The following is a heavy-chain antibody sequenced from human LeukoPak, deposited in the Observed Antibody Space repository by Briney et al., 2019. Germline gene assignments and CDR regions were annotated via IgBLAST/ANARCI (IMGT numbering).Heavy chain of an antibody. CDR3: AKDVVGTRWPENY. Sequence: GGSLRLSCAASGFTFSSYGMSWVRQAPGKGLEWVSFIQYDSTEKYYVDSVEGRFTISRDNSKSTVYLQMNSLRGEDTAVYYCAKDVVGTRWPENYWGQGTLVTVSS. CDR1: GFTFSSYG. J-gene: IGHJ4*02. V-gene: IGHV3-30*02. CDR2: IQYDSTEK. D-gene: IGHD2-15*01.